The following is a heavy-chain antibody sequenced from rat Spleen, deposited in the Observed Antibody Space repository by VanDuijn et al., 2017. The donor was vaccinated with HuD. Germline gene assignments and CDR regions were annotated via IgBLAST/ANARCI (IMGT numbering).Heavy chain of an antibody. Sequence: EVQLVESGGGLVQPGRSLKLSCAASGFTFSNYDMAWVRQAPKKGLEWVASISYEGSSTYYEDSVKGRFTISRDNAKSTLYLQMNSLRSEDTATYYCARHMANPYYVMDAWGQGASVTVSS. CDR2: ISYEGSST. CDR1: GFTFSNYD. V-gene: IGHV5-22*01. J-gene: IGHJ4*01. CDR3: ARHMANPYYVMDA. D-gene: IGHD3-4*01.